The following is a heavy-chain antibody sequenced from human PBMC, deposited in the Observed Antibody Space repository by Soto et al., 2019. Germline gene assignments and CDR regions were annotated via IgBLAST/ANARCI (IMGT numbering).Heavy chain of an antibody. CDR1: GFTFSDFY. CDR2: LSSSGTTT. CDR3: ARIWGGGGYALIY. J-gene: IGHJ4*02. Sequence: QVQLVESGGGLVKPGGSLRLSCAASGFTFSDFYMSWIRQAPGKGLEWISYLSSSGTTTYYTDSVKGRFTISRDNAKNSLYLQMNTRRDEDTAVSYCARIWGGGGYALIYWGQGTLVTVSS. V-gene: IGHV3-11*01. D-gene: IGHD2-8*01.